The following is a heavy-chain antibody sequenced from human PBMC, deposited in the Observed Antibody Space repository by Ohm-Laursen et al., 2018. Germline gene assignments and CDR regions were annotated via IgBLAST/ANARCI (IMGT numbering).Heavy chain of an antibody. V-gene: IGHV4-31*01. CDR3: ARGDSGSSSDAFDI. D-gene: IGHD1-26*01. CDR2: IYYSGST. J-gene: IGHJ3*02. Sequence: TLSLTCTVSGGSISSGGYYWSWFRQHPGKGLEWIGYIYYSGSTYYSPSLKSLVTISVDTSKNLFSLKLSSVTAADTAVYYCARGDSGSSSDAFDIWGQGTMVTVSS. CDR1: GGSISSGGYY.